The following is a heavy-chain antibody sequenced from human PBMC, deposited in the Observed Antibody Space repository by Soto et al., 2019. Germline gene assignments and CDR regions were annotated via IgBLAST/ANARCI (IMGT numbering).Heavy chain of an antibody. Sequence: PGGSLRLSCAASGFTFSSYSMSWVRQAPGKGLEWVSVIYSGGSTYYADSVKGRFTISRHNSKNTLYLQMNSLRAEDTAVYYCVGGYSSSWYVHYYYYGMEVWGQGTTVTVSS. J-gene: IGHJ6*02. CDR2: IYSGGST. CDR3: VGGYSSSWYVHYYYYGMEV. V-gene: IGHV3-53*04. CDR1: GFTFSSYS. D-gene: IGHD6-13*01.